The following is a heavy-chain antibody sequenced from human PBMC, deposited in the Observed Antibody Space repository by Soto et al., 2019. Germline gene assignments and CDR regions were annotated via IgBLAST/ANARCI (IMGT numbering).Heavy chain of an antibody. J-gene: IGHJ3*02. D-gene: IGHD6-19*01. CDR3: AKDGGAVRFPDSFDI. Sequence: PGGPLRLACAASGFTFSLYSMGWVRQAQGKGLEWVSVIDPSGPGTYYADSVKGRFTISRDNSKNMLYLQLSSLRAEDTAVYYCAKDGGAVRFPDSFDIWGQGTMVTVSS. CDR1: GFTFSLYS. V-gene: IGHV3-23*01. CDR2: IDPSGPGT.